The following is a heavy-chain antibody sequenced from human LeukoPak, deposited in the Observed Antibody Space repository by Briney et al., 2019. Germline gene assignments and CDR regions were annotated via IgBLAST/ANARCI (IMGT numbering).Heavy chain of an antibody. CDR2: MGSNGST. CDR3: AKHKAVGATSEYFDY. D-gene: IGHD1-26*01. J-gene: IGHJ4*02. CDR1: GDSISSSPYY. Sequence: SETLSLTCTVSGDSISSSPYYWGWIRQPPGKGLEWIASMGSNGSTYYNASLKSRATISIDTSKNQFSLKVTSVTAADTAVYYCAKHKAVGATSEYFDYWGQGTLVTVSS. V-gene: IGHV4-39*01.